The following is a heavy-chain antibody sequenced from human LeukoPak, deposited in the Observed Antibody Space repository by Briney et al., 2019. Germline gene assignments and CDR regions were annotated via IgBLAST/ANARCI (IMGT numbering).Heavy chain of an antibody. J-gene: IGHJ4*02. D-gene: IGHD3-16*02. Sequence: PGGSLRLSCAASGFTFSSYWMHWVRQAPGKGLVWVSRSNTDGSSTSYADSVKGRFTISRDNAKNTLYLQMNSLRAEDTAVYYCASNLGELSLAAFGYWGQGTLVTVSS. CDR3: ASNLGELSLAAFGY. CDR2: SNTDGSST. CDR1: GFTFSSYW. V-gene: IGHV3-74*01.